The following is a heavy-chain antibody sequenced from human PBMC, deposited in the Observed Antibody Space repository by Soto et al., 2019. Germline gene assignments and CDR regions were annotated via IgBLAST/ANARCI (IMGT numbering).Heavy chain of an antibody. CDR1: GFSFSSHG. V-gene: IGHV3-30*18. CDR3: AKDGGYRYGYLGHY. D-gene: IGHD5-18*01. CDR2: MSYDGNNK. Sequence: PGGSLRLSCAASGFSFSSHGMHWVRQAPGKGLEWVAVMSYDGNNKYYADSVKGRFTISRDNSKNTLYLQMNSLRAEDTALYYCAKDGGYRYGYLGHYWGQGTLVTVSS. J-gene: IGHJ4*02.